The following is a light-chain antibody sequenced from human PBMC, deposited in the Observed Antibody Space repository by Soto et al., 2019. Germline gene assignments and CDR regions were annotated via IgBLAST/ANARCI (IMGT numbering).Light chain of an antibody. CDR2: LNSDGSH. J-gene: IGLJ2*01. Sequence: QPVLTQSPSASASLGTSVKLTCTLSSGRSSYAIAWHQQQPEKGPRYLMKLNSDGSHNKGDGIPDRFSGSSSGAERYLTISGLQSEDEADYYCQTWGTGTVVFGGGTKVTVL. CDR3: QTWGTGTVV. CDR1: SGRSSYA. V-gene: IGLV4-69*01.